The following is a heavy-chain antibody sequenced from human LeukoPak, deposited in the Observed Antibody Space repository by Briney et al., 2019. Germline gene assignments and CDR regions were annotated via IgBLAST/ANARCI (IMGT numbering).Heavy chain of an antibody. CDR2: ISSDENNK. CDR3: ARVGSPSKNYSFYGMDV. D-gene: IGHD1-26*01. J-gene: IGHJ6*02. CDR1: GFTFSSYA. Sequence: GTSLRLSCAASGFTFSSYAMHWVRQAPGKGLEWVAVISSDENNKSYADSVKGRFTISRDNSKNTLYLQMNSLRAEDTAVYYCARVGSPSKNYSFYGMDVWGQGTTVTVSS. V-gene: IGHV3-30-3*01.